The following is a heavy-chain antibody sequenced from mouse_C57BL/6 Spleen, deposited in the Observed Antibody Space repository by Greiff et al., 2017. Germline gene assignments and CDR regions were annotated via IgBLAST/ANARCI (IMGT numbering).Heavy chain of an antibody. CDR3: ARSVITTVVAKGYYYAMDY. D-gene: IGHD1-1*01. Sequence: EVQLQQSGPELVKPGASVKISCKASGYTFTDYYMNWVKQSHGKSLEWIGDINPNNGGTSYNQKFKGKATLTVDKSSNTAYMELRSLTSEDSAVYYCARSVITTVVAKGYYYAMDYWGQGTSGTVSS. CDR2: INPNNGGT. V-gene: IGHV1-26*01. J-gene: IGHJ4*01. CDR1: GYTFTDYY.